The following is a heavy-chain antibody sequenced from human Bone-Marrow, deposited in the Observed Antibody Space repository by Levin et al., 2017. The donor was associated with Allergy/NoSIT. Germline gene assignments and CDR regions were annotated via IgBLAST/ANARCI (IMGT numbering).Heavy chain of an antibody. CDR2: ISGISSTI. CDR1: GFTFSSSS. D-gene: IGHD2-2*01. V-gene: IGHV3-48*02. Sequence: GESLKISCAASGFTFSSSSMNWVRQAPGKGLEWISYISGISSTIYYADSVKGRFTISRDNAKNSLYLQMNSLRDDDTAIYYCARAYKVPAFYYFYMGVWGKGTTVAVSS. J-gene: IGHJ6*03. CDR3: ARAYKVPAFYYFYMGV.